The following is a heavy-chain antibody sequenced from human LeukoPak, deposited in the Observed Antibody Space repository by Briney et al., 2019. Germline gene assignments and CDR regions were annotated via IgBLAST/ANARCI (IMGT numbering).Heavy chain of an antibody. CDR2: IYPGDSDT. J-gene: IGHJ5*02. Sequence: GESLKISCKGSGYSFTSYWIGWVRQMPGKYLEWMGIIYPGDSDTRYSPSFQGQVTISADKSISTAYLQWSSLKASDTAMYYCARGGYCSSTSCYTSSPRRMIAYNWFDPWGQGTLVTVSS. D-gene: IGHD2-2*01. V-gene: IGHV5-51*01. CDR1: GYSFTSYW. CDR3: ARGGYCSSTSCYTSSPRRMIAYNWFDP.